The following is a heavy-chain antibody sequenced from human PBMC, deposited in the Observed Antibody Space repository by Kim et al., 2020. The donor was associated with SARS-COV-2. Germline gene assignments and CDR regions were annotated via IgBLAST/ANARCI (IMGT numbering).Heavy chain of an antibody. Sequence: SETLSLTCAVYGGSFSGYYWSWIRQPPGKGLEWIGEINHSGSTNYNPSLKSRVTISVDTSKNQFSLKLSSVTAADTAVYYCARVVRTGTTPDYWGQGTLVTVSS. V-gene: IGHV4-34*01. CDR1: GGSFSGYY. CDR3: ARVVRTGTTPDY. CDR2: INHSGST. J-gene: IGHJ4*02. D-gene: IGHD1-1*01.